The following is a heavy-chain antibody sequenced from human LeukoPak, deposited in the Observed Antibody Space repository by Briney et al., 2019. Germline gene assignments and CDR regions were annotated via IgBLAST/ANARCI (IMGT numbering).Heavy chain of an antibody. J-gene: IGHJ4*02. CDR3: AGGNFYDSRGHPYHFHY. D-gene: IGHD3-22*01. V-gene: IGHV4-59*01. CDR1: GGSISSYY. CDR2: IYYTENT. Sequence: SETLSLTCTVSGGSISSYYWSWIRQPPGKGLEWIGYIYYTENTNYNPSLKSPVTISVDTSKNQFSLNLTSVTAADTAVYYCAGGNFYDSRGHPYHFHYWGQGTLVTVPS.